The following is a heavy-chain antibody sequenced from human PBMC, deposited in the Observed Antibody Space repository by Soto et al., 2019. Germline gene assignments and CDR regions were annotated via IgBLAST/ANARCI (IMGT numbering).Heavy chain of an antibody. D-gene: IGHD6-19*01. Sequence: QVQLQQWGAGLLKPSETLSLTCAVYGGSFSGYYWSWIRQPPGKGLEWIGEINHSGSTNYTPSLKPRVTISVDTSKNQFSLKLISVTAADTAVYYCARVAGVQGAYYYYMDVLGRGTTVTVSS. V-gene: IGHV4-34*01. CDR1: GGSFSGYY. CDR3: ARVAGVQGAYYYYMDV. J-gene: IGHJ6*03. CDR2: INHSGST.